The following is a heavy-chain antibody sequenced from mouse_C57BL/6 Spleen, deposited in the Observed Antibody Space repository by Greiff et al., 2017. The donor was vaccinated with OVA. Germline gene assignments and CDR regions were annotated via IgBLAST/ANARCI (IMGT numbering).Heavy chain of an antibody. V-gene: IGHV8-12*01. CDR1: GFSLRTSGMG. Sequence: QVTLKESGPGILQSSQTLSLTCSFSGFSLRTSGMGVSWIRQPSGKGLEWLAHIYWDDDKRYNPSLKSRLTISKAPSRNQVFLKITSVDTADTATDYCARWYYGSSCFDYWGQGTTLTVSS. CDR2: IYWDDDK. D-gene: IGHD1-1*01. J-gene: IGHJ2*01. CDR3: ARWYYGSSCFDY.